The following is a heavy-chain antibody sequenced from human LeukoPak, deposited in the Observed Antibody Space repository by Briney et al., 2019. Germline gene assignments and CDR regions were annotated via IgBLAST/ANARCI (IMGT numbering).Heavy chain of an antibody. CDR2: ISAYNGNT. J-gene: IGHJ4*02. CDR1: GHTFSSYG. Sequence: GASVKVSCKASGHTFSSYGISWVRQAPGQGLEWMGWISAYNGNTNFAQEFQGRVTTTTDTSTSTASMELRSLRSDDTAVYYCARDQGIYNHRIIDSWGQGTLVTVSS. D-gene: IGHD5-12*01. CDR3: ARDQGIYNHRIIDS. V-gene: IGHV1-18*01.